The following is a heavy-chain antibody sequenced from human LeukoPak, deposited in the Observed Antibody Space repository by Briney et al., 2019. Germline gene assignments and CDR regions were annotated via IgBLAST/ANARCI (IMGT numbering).Heavy chain of an antibody. Sequence: ASVKVSCKASGYTFTYRYLHWVRQAPGQALEWMGWINPNSGGTNYAQKFQGRVTMTRDTSISTAYMELSRLRSDDTAVYYCAPWTTTDAFDIWGQGTMVTVSS. CDR3: APWTTTDAFDI. J-gene: IGHJ3*02. CDR1: GYTFTYRY. CDR2: INPNSGGT. V-gene: IGHV1-2*02. D-gene: IGHD1-14*01.